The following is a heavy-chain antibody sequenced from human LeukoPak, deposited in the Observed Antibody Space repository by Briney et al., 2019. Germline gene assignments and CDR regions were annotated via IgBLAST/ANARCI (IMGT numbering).Heavy chain of an antibody. CDR3: AKDLGSSGWYGNAFDI. CDR1: GFTFSSYS. V-gene: IGHV3-23*01. D-gene: IGHD6-19*01. Sequence: PGGSLRLSCAAYGFTFSSYSMSWVRQAQGNGLEWVSAISGGGGSTYYADSVKGRLTISRDNSKNTPYLQMNSLRAEDTAVYYCAKDLGSSGWYGNAFDIWGQGTMVTVSS. J-gene: IGHJ3*02. CDR2: ISGGGGST.